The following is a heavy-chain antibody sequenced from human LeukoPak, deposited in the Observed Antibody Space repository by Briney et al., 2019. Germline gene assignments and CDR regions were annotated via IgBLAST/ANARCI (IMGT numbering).Heavy chain of an antibody. CDR1: GGSISSDNYY. Sequence: SETLSLTCTVSGGSISSDNYYWGWIRQPPGKGLERIGSIYYSGSTNYNPSLKSRVTISVDTSKNQFSLKLSSVTAADTAVYYCAYSRGLWFGIDYWGQGTLVTVSS. CDR3: AYSRGLWFGIDY. J-gene: IGHJ4*02. D-gene: IGHD3-10*01. CDR2: IYYSGST. V-gene: IGHV4-39*01.